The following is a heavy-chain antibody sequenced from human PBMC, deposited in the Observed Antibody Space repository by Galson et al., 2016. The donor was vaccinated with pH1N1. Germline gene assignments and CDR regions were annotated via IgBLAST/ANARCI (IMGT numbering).Heavy chain of an antibody. CDR3: ARGRIDSAGSGSYYSNYYYGMAV. CDR2: IYTSGST. V-gene: IGHV4-61*09. D-gene: IGHD3-10*01. Sequence: TLSLTCSVSGDSMTSGFYYWSWIRQPAGKGLEYIGYIYTSGSTNYSPSLKSRLTISVDTSKNQVSLKLSSVTAADPAVYYCARGRIDSAGSGSYYSNYYYGMAVWGQGTTVTVSS. J-gene: IGHJ6*02. CDR1: GDSMTSGFYY.